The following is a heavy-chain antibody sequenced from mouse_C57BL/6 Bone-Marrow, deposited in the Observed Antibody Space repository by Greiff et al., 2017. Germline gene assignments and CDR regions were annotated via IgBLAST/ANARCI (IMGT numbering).Heavy chain of an antibody. D-gene: IGHD1-1*01. J-gene: IGHJ3*01. Sequence: QVQLQQPGAELVKPGASVKLSCKASGYTFTSYWMQWVKQRPGQGLEWIGEIDPSDSYTNYNQKFKGKATLTVGTSSSTAYMQLSSLTSEDSAVYYCARKEDYYGSFFAYWGQGTLVTVSA. V-gene: IGHV1-50*01. CDR3: ARKEDYYGSFFAY. CDR2: IDPSDSYT. CDR1: GYTFTSYW.